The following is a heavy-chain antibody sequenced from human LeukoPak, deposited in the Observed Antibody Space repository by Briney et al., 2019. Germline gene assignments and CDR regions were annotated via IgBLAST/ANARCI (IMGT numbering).Heavy chain of an antibody. CDR1: GGTFSSYA. V-gene: IGHV1-69*04. J-gene: IGHJ5*02. CDR3: ARDKVAAAFNWFDP. D-gene: IGHD6-13*01. CDR2: IIPILGIA. Sequence: SVKVSCKASGGTFSSYAISWVRQAPGQGLEWMGRIIPILGIANYAQKFQGRVTITADKSTSTAYMELSSLRSEDTAVYYCARDKVAAAFNWFDPWSQGTLVTVSS.